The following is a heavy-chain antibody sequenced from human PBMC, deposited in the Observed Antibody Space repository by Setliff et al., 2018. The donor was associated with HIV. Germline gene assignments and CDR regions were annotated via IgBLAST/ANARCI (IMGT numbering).Heavy chain of an antibody. CDR2: IRCDGSNE. J-gene: IGHJ6*03. D-gene: IGHD3-16*01. CDR3: AKDYGWGELPADYMDV. Sequence: HPGGSLRLSCAASGFTFSSYGMHWVRQAPGKGLEWVAFIRCDGSNEYYADSVKGRFTISRDNSKNTLYLQMNSLRAEDTAVYYCAKDYGWGELPADYMDVWGKGTTVTVS. V-gene: IGHV3-30*02. CDR1: GFTFSSYG.